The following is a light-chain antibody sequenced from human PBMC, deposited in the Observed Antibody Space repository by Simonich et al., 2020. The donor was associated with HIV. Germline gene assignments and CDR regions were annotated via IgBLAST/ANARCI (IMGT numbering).Light chain of an antibody. J-gene: IGLJ3*02. Sequence: QSVLTQPPSVSGAPGQRVTMSCTGSSSNIGAGYDVHWYQQFPGTAPKLRIYGNINRPSGVPDRFAGSKSGTSASLAITGLQAEDEADYYCQSYDSSLEGVFGGGTKLTVL. CDR1: SSNIGAGYD. CDR2: GNI. CDR3: QSYDSSLEGV. V-gene: IGLV1-40*01.